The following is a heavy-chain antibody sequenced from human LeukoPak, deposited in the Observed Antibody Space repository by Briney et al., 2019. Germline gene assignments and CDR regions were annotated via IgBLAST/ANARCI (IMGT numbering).Heavy chain of an antibody. J-gene: IGHJ4*02. D-gene: IGHD6-13*01. CDR1: GFTFSSYE. Sequence: PGGSLRLSCAASGFTFSSYEMNWVRQAPGKGLEWVSYISSSGSTIYYADSGKGRFTISRDNAKDTLYLQLNSLRAEDTAVYYCTGHHQAYSRTYWGQGTLVTVSS. V-gene: IGHV3-48*03. CDR2: ISSSGSTI. CDR3: TGHHQAYSRTY.